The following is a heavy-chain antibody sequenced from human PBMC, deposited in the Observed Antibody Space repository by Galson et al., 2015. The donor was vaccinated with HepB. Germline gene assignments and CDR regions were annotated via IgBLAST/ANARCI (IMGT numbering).Heavy chain of an antibody. J-gene: IGHJ4*02. Sequence: SETLSLTCAVSGDSISNDRWWSWVRQPPGEGLEWIGEAYHSGGTNYRPSLKSRDTISVDKSKNQFSLKLTSVTAADTAVYYCARAKEGRGYFDYWGQGTLVTVSS. V-gene: IGHV4-4*02. CDR3: ARAKEGRGYFDY. D-gene: IGHD3-10*01. CDR1: GDSISNDRW. CDR2: AYHSGGT.